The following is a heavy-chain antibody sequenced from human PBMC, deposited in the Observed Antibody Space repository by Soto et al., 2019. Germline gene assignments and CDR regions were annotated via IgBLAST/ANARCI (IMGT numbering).Heavy chain of an antibody. D-gene: IGHD3-22*01. CDR2: IYYSGST. V-gene: IGHV4-39*01. Sequence: PSETLSLTCTVSGGSISSSSYYWGWIRQPPGKGLEWIGSIYYSGSTYYNPSLKSRVTISVDTSKNQFSLKLSSVTAADTAVYYCARGYDSSGYYYSEYIQHWGQGTLVTVSS. CDR1: GGSISSSSYY. CDR3: ARGYDSSGYYYSEYIQH. J-gene: IGHJ1*01.